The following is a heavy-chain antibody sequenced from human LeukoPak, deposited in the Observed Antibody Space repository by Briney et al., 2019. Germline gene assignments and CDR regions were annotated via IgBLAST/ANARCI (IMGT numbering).Heavy chain of an antibody. CDR2: INPDGGVT. V-gene: IGHV1-2*02. D-gene: IGHD2-8*01. CDR1: GYSFTGYY. CDR3: ARGPNHYYYMDF. J-gene: IGHJ6*03. Sequence: DSMKVSCKASGYSFTGYYIHWVRQAPGQGLEWMGWINPDGGVTKSAQNFQGRVTMTRDKSINTVYMELSGLTSDDTALYYCARGPNHYYYMDFWGTGTTVSVSS.